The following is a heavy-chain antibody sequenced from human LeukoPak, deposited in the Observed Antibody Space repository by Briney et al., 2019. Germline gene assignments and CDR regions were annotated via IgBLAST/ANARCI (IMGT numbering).Heavy chain of an antibody. CDR2: IIPILGTA. CDR1: GGTFSSYA. CDR3: ARDKNGYYYDSSGYYSFDY. V-gene: IGHV1-69*04. J-gene: IGHJ4*02. Sequence: GASVKVSCKASGGTFSSYAISWVRQAPGQGLEWMGRIIPILGTANHAQKFQGRVTITADKSTSTAYMELSSLRSEDTAVYYCARDKNGYYYDSSGYYSFDYWGQGTLVAVSS. D-gene: IGHD3-22*01.